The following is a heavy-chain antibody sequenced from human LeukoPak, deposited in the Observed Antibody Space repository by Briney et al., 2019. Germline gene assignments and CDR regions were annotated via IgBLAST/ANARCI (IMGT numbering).Heavy chain of an antibody. CDR1: GFTFSSYS. CDR3: ASGGPPEAY. J-gene: IGHJ4*02. D-gene: IGHD3-10*01. V-gene: IGHV3-21*01. Sequence: GGSQRLSCAASGFTFSSYSMNWVRQAPGKGLEWVSSISSSSSYIYYADSVKGRFTISRDNAKNSLYLQMNSLRAEDTAVYYCASGGPPEAYWGQGTLVTVSS. CDR2: ISSSSSYI.